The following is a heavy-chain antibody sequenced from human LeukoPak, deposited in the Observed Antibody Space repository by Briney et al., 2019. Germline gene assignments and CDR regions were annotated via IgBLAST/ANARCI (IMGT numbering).Heavy chain of an antibody. CDR2: IYTSGST. Sequence: SETLSLTCTVSGGSISSYYWSWIRQPAGKGLGWIGRIYTSGSTNYNPSLKSRVTMSVDTSKNQFSLKLSSVTAADTAVYYCARRPYYYGSGSYFDYWGQGTLVTVSS. CDR3: ARRPYYYGSGSYFDY. V-gene: IGHV4-4*07. CDR1: GGSISSYY. J-gene: IGHJ4*02. D-gene: IGHD3-10*01.